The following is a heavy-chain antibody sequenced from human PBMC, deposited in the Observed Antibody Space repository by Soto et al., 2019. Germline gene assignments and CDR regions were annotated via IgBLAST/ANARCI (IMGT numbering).Heavy chain of an antibody. Sequence: QITLKESGPTLVKPTQTLTLTCTCSGFSLTTTGLGVGWIRQPPGKTLEWLASIYWYDFQRYSPSLKSRLTITKDTSKNQVVLTMTNMDPADTATYYCAHRPDGSHFDYWGQGILVTVSS. D-gene: IGHD6-25*01. V-gene: IGHV2-5*01. J-gene: IGHJ4*02. CDR3: AHRPDGSHFDY. CDR2: IYWYDFQ. CDR1: GFSLTTTGLG.